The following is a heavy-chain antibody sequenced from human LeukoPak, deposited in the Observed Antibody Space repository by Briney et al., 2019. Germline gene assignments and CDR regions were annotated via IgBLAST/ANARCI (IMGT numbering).Heavy chain of an antibody. V-gene: IGHV4-34*01. J-gene: IGHJ6*02. CDR3: ARARGIMDV. CDR2: INHSGST. CDR1: GGSFSGYY. Sequence: PSETLSLTCAVSGGSFSGYYWSCIRQPPGKGLEWIGEINHSGSTNYNPSLKSRVTISVDTSKNQFSLKLSSVAAADTAVYYCARARGIMDVWGQGTTVTVSS.